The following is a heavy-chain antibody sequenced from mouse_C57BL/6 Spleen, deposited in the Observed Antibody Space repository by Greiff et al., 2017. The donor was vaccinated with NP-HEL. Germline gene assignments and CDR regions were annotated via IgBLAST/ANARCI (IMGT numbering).Heavy chain of an antibody. CDR1: GYTFTDYY. Sequence: VQLQQSGPELVKPGASVEISCKASGYTFTDYYMNWVKQSHGKSLEWIGDINPNNGGTSYNQKFKGKATLTVDKSSSTAYMELRSLTSEDSAVYYCARLSEAMDYWGQGTSVTVSS. CDR2: INPNNGGT. J-gene: IGHJ4*01. V-gene: IGHV1-26*01. CDR3: ARLSEAMDY.